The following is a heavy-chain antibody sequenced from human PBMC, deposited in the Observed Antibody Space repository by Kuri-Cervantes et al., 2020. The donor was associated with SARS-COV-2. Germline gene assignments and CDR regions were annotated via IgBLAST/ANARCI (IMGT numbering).Heavy chain of an antibody. J-gene: IGHJ6*03. Sequence: SCKASGGTFSSYAMSWVRQAPGKGLEWVGFIRSIAYGATTEYAASVKGRFTISRDDSKSIAYLQMNGLKTEDTAVYYCTGERRGYSYHYMDVWGKGTTVTVSS. CDR3: TGERRGYSYHYMDV. V-gene: IGHV3-49*04. D-gene: IGHD5-18*01. CDR1: GGTFSSYA. CDR2: IRSIAYGATT.